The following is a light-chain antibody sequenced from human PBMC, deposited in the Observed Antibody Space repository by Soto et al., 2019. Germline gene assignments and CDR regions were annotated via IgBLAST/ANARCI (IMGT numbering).Light chain of an antibody. CDR2: EVS. CDR3: SSYTSSSTYV. J-gene: IGLJ1*01. Sequence: SSLTHPASLSGSPGQSGTISCTATSRDVGGYNYVSWYQQHPGKAPKLMIYEVSNRPSGVSNRFSGSKSGNTASLTISGLQAEDEADYYCSSYTSSSTYVFGTGPKITVL. V-gene: IGLV2-14*01. CDR1: SRDVGGYNY.